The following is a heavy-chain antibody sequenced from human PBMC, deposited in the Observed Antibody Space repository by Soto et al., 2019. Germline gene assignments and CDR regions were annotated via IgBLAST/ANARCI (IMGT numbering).Heavy chain of an antibody. J-gene: IGHJ4*02. CDR1: GFTFSSYW. Sequence: GGSLRLSYAASGFTFSSYWMHWVRQAPGKGLVWVSRINSDGSSTSYADSVKGRFTISRDNAKNTLYLQMNSLRAEDTAVYYCVRTSLVVAAATREDYWGQGTPVTVSS. D-gene: IGHD2-15*01. CDR3: VRTSLVVAAATREDY. V-gene: IGHV3-74*01. CDR2: INSDGSST.